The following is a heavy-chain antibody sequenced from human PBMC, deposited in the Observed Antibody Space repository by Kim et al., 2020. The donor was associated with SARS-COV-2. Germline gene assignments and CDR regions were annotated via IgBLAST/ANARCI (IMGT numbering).Heavy chain of an antibody. CDR2: ISYDGRNK. J-gene: IGHJ6*02. CDR1: GLSFDDSA. V-gene: IGHV3-30-3*01. Sequence: GGSLRLSCAASGLSFDDSAMNWVRQAPGKGLEWVAVISYDGRNKEYADSVKGRFSIARDNSKTTPSLQMNSLRVEDTAVYYCARGNYYESVSLSDYYNGLDVGGQGTTHTVSS. D-gene: IGHD3-10*01. CDR3: ARGNYYESVSLSDYYNGLDV.